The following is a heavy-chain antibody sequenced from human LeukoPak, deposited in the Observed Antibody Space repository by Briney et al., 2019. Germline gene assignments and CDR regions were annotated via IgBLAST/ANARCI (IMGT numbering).Heavy chain of an antibody. V-gene: IGHV3-7*01. D-gene: IGHD1-26*01. CDR1: GFTFSNYW. J-gene: IGHJ4*02. CDR2: IKQDESEK. Sequence: GGSLRLSCAVAGFTFSNYWMSWVRQAPGKGLEWVAHIKQDESEKYYVDSVKGRFTISRDNAKNSLYLQMNSLRAEDTAIYYCARDKIVGASKFDYWGQGTLVIVSS. CDR3: ARDKIVGASKFDY.